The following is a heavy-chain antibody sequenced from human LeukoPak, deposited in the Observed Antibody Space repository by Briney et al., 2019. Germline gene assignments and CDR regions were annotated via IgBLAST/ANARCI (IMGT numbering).Heavy chain of an antibody. Sequence: PSETLSLTCTVSGGSISGYYWSWIRQPPGKGLEWIGYIYYNGISNYNPSLKSRVIISVDSSKNQFSLNLTSVTAADTAVYYCAKILTGAAPTMDVWGQGTTVTVSS. CDR2: IYYNGIS. CDR1: GGSISGYY. D-gene: IGHD1-20*01. V-gene: IGHV4-59*01. J-gene: IGHJ6*02. CDR3: AKILTGAAPTMDV.